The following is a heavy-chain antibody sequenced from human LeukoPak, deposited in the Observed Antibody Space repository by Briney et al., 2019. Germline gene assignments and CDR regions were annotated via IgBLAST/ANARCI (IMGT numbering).Heavy chain of an antibody. CDR1: GFTFSSYT. CDR3: AYAGYSSSWYSVHSSGWYWPLDY. CDR2: ISGSGGST. D-gene: IGHD6-13*01. Sequence: QPGGSLRLSCAASGFTFSSYTMSWVRQAPGKGLEWVSAISGSGGSTYYADSVKGRFTISRDNSKNTLYLQMNSLRAEDTAVYYCAYAGYSSSWYSVHSSGWYWPLDYWGQGTLVTVSS. J-gene: IGHJ4*02. V-gene: IGHV3-23*01.